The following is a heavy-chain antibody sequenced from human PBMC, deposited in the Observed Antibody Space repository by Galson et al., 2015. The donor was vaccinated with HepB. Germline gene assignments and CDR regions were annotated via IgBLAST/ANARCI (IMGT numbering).Heavy chain of an antibody. V-gene: IGHV3-30-3*01. CDR3: ARDSSLPIAVAGTFDY. CDR2: ISYDGSNK. D-gene: IGHD6-19*01. J-gene: IGHJ4*02. Sequence: SLRLSCAASGFTFSSYAMHWVRQAPGRGLEWVAVISYDGSNKYYADSVKGRFTISRDNSKNTLYLQMNSLRAEDTAVYYCARDSSLPIAVAGTFDYWGQGTLVTVSS. CDR1: GFTFSSYA.